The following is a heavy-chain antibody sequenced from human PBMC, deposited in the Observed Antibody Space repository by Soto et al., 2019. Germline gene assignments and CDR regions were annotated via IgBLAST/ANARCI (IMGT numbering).Heavy chain of an antibody. CDR1: GFTFSSYW. Sequence: EVQLVESGGGLVQPGGSLRLSCAASGFTFSSYWMSWVRQAPGKGLEWVANIKQDGREKYYVDSVKGRFTISRDNAKNSLYLQMNSLRAEDTAVYYCAYDSGSYNWYFGLWGRGTLVTFSS. CDR3: AYDSGSYNWYFGL. CDR2: IKQDGREK. J-gene: IGHJ2*01. D-gene: IGHD1-26*01. V-gene: IGHV3-7*05.